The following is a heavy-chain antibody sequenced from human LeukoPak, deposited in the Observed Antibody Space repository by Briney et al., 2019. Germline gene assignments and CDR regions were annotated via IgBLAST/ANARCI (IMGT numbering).Heavy chain of an antibody. CDR2: IFSSGPT. CDR1: GFTFSSYA. V-gene: IGHV3-53*01. CDR3: AISGLGFGEFRGLDY. Sequence: GGSLRLSCAASGFTFSSYAMHWVRQAPGKGLEWVADIFSSGPTYYADSVKGRFNISRDTSKNALYLQMNSLRAEDTAVYYCAISGLGFGEFRGLDYWGQGTLVTVSS. J-gene: IGHJ4*02. D-gene: IGHD3-10*01.